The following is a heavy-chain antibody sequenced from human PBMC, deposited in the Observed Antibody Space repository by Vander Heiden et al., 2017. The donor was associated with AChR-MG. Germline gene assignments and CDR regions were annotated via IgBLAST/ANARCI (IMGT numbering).Heavy chain of an antibody. V-gene: IGHV1-69*06. D-gene: IGHD6-19*01. CDR1: GGIFSNDA. CDR3: AGGPQQWLVTPSEYFHY. CDR2: VSPLSGTS. Sequence: QVQLVQSGAEVKKPGSSVKVSCKASGGIFSNDAINWVRQAPGQGLEWMGGVSPLSGTSNYAQRCQGRVSITADKSTSTTYMELSSLTSEDTAVYYCAGGPQQWLVTPSEYFHYWGQGTQVTVSS. J-gene: IGHJ1*01.